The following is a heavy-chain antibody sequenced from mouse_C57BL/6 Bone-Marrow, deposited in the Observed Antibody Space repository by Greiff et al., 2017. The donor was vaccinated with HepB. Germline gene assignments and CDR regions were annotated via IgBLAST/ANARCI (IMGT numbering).Heavy chain of an antibody. CDR3: AVWYPFAY. CDR2: IDPSDSYT. CDR1: GYTFTSYW. V-gene: IGHV1-69*01. Sequence: QVQLQQPGAELVMPGASVKLSCKASGYTFTSYWMHWVKQRPGQGLEWIGEIDPSDSYTNYNQKFKGKSTLTVDKSSGTAYMQLSSLTSEDSAVYYCAVWYPFAYWGQGTLVTVSA. D-gene: IGHD2-10*02. J-gene: IGHJ3*01.